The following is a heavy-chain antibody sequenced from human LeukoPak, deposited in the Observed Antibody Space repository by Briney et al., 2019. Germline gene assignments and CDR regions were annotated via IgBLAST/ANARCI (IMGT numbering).Heavy chain of an antibody. CDR1: GFTFSSYW. V-gene: IGHV3-74*01. D-gene: IGHD3-22*01. CDR3: ARPYYDSSGYQYPPDY. J-gene: IGHJ4*02. CDR2: INPDGSST. Sequence: GGSLRLSCAASGFTFSSYWMHWVRQAPGKGPVWVSHINPDGSSTTYADAVKGRFTISRDNGKNTLYLQMNSLRAEDTALYYCARPYYDSSGYQYPPDYWGQGTLVTVSS.